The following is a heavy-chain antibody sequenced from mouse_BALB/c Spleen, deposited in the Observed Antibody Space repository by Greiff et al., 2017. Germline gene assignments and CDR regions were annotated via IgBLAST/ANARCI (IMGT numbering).Heavy chain of an antibody. Sequence: EVQVVESGGGLVQPGGSLKLSCAASGFTFSSFGMHWVRQAPEEGLEWVAYISSGSSTIYYEDTVKGRFTISRDTPKNTLFLQMNSLSSEDTAMYYCARGDHYFDYWGQGTTLTVSA. D-gene: IGHD2-13*01. CDR3: ARGDHYFDY. V-gene: IGHV5-17*02. CDR1: GFTFSSFG. J-gene: IGHJ2*01. CDR2: ISSGSSTI.